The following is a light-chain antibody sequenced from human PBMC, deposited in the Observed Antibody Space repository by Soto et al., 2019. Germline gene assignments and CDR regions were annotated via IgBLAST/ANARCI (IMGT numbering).Light chain of an antibody. CDR2: EVS. CDR1: ISDVGGYNY. CDR3: GSYAGFNNYVA. Sequence: QSALTQPPSASGSPGQSVTISCTGTISDVGGYNYVSWYQQHPGKAPKLMIYEVSERPSGVPDRFSGSKSGNTASLTVSGLQAEDEADYCCGSYAGFNNYVAFGRGTKLTVL. V-gene: IGLV2-8*01. J-gene: IGLJ2*01.